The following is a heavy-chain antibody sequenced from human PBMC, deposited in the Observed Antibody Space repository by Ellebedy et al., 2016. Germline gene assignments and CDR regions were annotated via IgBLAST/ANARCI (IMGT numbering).Heavy chain of an antibody. CDR2: INPNSGGT. CDR1: GYTFTGYY. D-gene: IGHD6-6*01. CDR3: ARDPGALVRGWFDP. Sequence: ASVKVSXKASGYTFTGYYMHWVRQAPGQGLEWMGWINPNSGGTNYAQKFQGRVTMTRDTSISTAYMELSRLRSDDTAVYYCARDPGALVRGWFDPWGQGTLVTVSS. J-gene: IGHJ5*02. V-gene: IGHV1-2*02.